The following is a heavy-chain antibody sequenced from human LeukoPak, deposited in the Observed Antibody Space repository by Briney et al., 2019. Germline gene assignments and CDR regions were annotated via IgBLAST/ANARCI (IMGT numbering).Heavy chain of an antibody. Sequence: GGSLRLSCAASGFXFSTYDIYWVRQAPGKGLEWVAVIWYDGTNKYYADSVKGRFTISRDNSKNTLYLQMNSLRADDTAVYYCARNVKYDILTGFDYWGRGTLVTVSS. CDR1: GFXFSTYD. CDR2: IWYDGTNK. D-gene: IGHD3-9*01. J-gene: IGHJ4*02. V-gene: IGHV3-33*01. CDR3: ARNVKYDILTGFDY.